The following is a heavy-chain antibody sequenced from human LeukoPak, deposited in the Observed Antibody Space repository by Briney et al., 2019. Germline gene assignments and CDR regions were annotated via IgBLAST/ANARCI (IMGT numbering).Heavy chain of an antibody. CDR2: IYTSGST. V-gene: IGHV4-61*02. Sequence: SETLSLTCTVSGGSISSGSYYWSWIRQPAGKGLEWIGRIYTSGSTNYNPSLKSRVTISVDTSKNQFSLKLSSVTTADTAVYYCARVGYYDSSGYRGYYYYYYMDVWGKGTTVTVSS. D-gene: IGHD3-22*01. CDR1: GGSISSGSYY. CDR3: ARVGYYDSSGYRGYYYYYYMDV. J-gene: IGHJ6*03.